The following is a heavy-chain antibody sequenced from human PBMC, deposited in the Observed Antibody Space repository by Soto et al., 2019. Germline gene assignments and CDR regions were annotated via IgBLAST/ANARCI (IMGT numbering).Heavy chain of an antibody. CDR2: ISSSGSTI. Sequence: GGSLRLSCAASGFTFSDYYMSWIRQAPGKGLEWVSYISSSGSTIYYADSVKGRFTISRDNAKNSLYLEMNSLRAGDTAVYYCVREGSAWPRGYWGQGTMVTVSS. J-gene: IGHJ4*02. CDR1: GFTFSDYY. CDR3: VREGSAWPRGY. V-gene: IGHV3-11*01. D-gene: IGHD3-10*01.